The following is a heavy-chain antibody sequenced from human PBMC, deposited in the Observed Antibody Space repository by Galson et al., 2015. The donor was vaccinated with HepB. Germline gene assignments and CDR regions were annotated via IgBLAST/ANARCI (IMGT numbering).Heavy chain of an antibody. V-gene: IGHV3-23*01. CDR1: GFAFSNYV. CDR3: AAGYYYGDLGRD. D-gene: IGHD3-22*01. CDR2: ISASGDDT. J-gene: IGHJ4*02. Sequence: SLRLSCAASGFAFSNYVMSWVRQAPGKGLEWVSTISASGDDTYYADPMKGRFAISRDNSKNTLNVQMNNLRADDTAVYYCAAGYYYGDLGRDWGQGTLVIVSS.